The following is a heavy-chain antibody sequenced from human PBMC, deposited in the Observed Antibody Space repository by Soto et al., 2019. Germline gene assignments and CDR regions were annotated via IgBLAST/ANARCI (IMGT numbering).Heavy chain of an antibody. CDR3: ARDDGYYRLYDY. V-gene: IGHV4-30-4*01. CDR1: GGSISSGDYV. J-gene: IGHJ4*02. CDR2: IYYTGST. Sequence: QVRLQESGPGLVKPSQTLSLTCTVSGGSISSGDYVWSWVRQPPGKGLEWIGYIYYTGSTSYNPSLKSRITMSVDTSNNQFSLKVSSVTAADTAVYFCARDDGYYRLYDYWCQGTLVTVSS. D-gene: IGHD3-3*01.